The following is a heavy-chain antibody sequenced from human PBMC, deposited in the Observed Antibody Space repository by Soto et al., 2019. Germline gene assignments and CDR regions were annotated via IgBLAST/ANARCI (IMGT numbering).Heavy chain of an antibody. CDR3: AKVGWWDPGPYYYYYGMDV. D-gene: IGHD1-26*01. CDR2: ISGSGGST. Sequence: GSLRPSCAASGFTFSSYAMSWVRQAPGKGLEWVSAISGSGGSTYYADSVKGRFTISRDNSKNTLYLQMNSLRAEDTAVYYCAKVGWWDPGPYYYYYGMDVWGQGTTVTVSS. J-gene: IGHJ6*02. CDR1: GFTFSSYA. V-gene: IGHV3-23*01.